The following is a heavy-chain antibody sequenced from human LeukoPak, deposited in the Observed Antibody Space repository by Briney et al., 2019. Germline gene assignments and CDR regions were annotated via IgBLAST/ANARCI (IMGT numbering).Heavy chain of an antibody. CDR1: GFTFSDYY. CDR3: ARDPSGEVGVGATTSAEYFQH. D-gene: IGHD1-26*01. CDR2: ISSSGSTI. J-gene: IGHJ1*01. Sequence: GGSLRLSCAATGFTFSDYYMSWIRQAPGKGLEWVSYISSSGSTIYYADSVKGRFTISRDNAKNSLYLQMNSLRAEDTAVYYCARDPSGEVGVGATTSAEYFQHWGQGTLVTVSS. V-gene: IGHV3-11*04.